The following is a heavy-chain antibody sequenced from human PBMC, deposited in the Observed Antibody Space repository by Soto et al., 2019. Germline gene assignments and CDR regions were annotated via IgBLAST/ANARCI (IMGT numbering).Heavy chain of an antibody. D-gene: IGHD2-2*01. Sequence: GGSLRLSCAASGFTFSSYGMHWVRQAPGKGLEWVAVISYDGSNKYYADSVKGRFTISRDNSKNTLYLQMNSLRAEDTAVYYCAKELPAAIFDYYGMDVWGQGTTVTVSS. V-gene: IGHV3-30*18. CDR2: ISYDGSNK. J-gene: IGHJ6*02. CDR3: AKELPAAIFDYYGMDV. CDR1: GFTFSSYG.